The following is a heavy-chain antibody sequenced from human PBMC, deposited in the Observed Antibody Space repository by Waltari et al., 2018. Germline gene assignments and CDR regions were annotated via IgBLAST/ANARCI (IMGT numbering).Heavy chain of an antibody. J-gene: IGHJ4*02. D-gene: IGHD3-16*01. CDR3: ASGGGRPFDY. V-gene: IGHV3-7*01. CDR2: IKPDGSEK. Sequence: EVQLVESGGALVQPGGSVRLSCAASGFTFSTTWMCWVRQSPGKGLEWVDNIKPDGSEKYYVDSVKGRFTISRDNAKNSLYLQMNSLRAEDTAVYFCASGGGRPFDYWGQGTLVTVSS. CDR1: GFTFSTTW.